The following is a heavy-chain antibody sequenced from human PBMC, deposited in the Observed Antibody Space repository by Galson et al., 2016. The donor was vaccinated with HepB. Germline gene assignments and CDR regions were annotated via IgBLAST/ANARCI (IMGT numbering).Heavy chain of an antibody. V-gene: IGHV3-33*01. Sequence: SLRHSCAASGFTFSSDGMHWVRPAPGHGLEWVAVIWYDGRIKYYADAVKGRFTISRDTSKNTLYLKMNSLRAEDTAAYYCARAFLRAACFDYWGQGTLATVSS. J-gene: IGHJ4*02. CDR3: ARAFLRAACFDY. CDR1: GFTFSSDG. CDR2: IWYDGRIK.